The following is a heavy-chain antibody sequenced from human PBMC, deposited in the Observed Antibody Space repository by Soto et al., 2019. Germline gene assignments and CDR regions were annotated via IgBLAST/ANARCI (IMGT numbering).Heavy chain of an antibody. J-gene: IGHJ4*02. CDR3: TSCAGQVHDFGGPFGY. Sequence: GSSVKVSCKASGYTFTSHGINWVRQAPGQGLEWMGWISGYNGNTNYAQKLQGRVTMTTDTSTTTAYMELRSLRSDDTAVYYCTSCAGQVHDFGGPFGYWGQGARVTVSS. CDR1: GYTFTSHG. CDR2: ISGYNGNT. V-gene: IGHV1-18*04. D-gene: IGHD4-17*01.